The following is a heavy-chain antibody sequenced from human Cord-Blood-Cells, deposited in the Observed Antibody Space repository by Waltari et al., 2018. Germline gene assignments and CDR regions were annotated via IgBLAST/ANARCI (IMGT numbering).Heavy chain of an antibody. J-gene: IGHJ4*02. CDR3: ARHFWGATTIDY. CDR1: GGSISSSSYY. D-gene: IGHD1-26*01. CDR2: IYFSGST. V-gene: IGHV4-39*01. Sequence: QLQLQESGPGLVKPSETLSLTCTVPGGSISSSSYYWGWLRQPPGKGLEWIGRIYFSGSTYASQSHESRGTISVDTAKNQFALKLSSVTDADTAVYYCARHFWGATTIDYWGQGTLVTVSS.